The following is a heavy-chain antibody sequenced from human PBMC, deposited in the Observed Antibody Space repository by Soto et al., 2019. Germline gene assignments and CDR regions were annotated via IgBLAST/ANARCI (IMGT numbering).Heavy chain of an antibody. J-gene: IGHJ3*02. Sequence: GGSLRLSCAASGFTFSSYSMNWVRQAPGKGLEWVSSISSSSYIYYADSVKGRFTISRDNAKNSLYPQMNSLRAEDTAVYYCARSPGWELLIAVDAFDIWGQGIPVTVSS. CDR3: ARSPGWELLIAVDAFDI. CDR1: GFTFSSYS. CDR2: ISSSSYI. D-gene: IGHD1-26*01. V-gene: IGHV3-21*01.